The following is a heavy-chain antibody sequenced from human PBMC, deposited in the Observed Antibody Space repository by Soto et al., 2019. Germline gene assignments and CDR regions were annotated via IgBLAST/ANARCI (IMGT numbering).Heavy chain of an antibody. V-gene: IGHV4-34*01. CDR3: ARAGYSSSWDKYNWFDP. J-gene: IGHJ5*02. D-gene: IGHD6-13*01. Sequence: ETLSLTCAVYGGSFSGYYWSWIRQPPGKGLGWIGEINHSGSTNYNPSLKSRVTISVDTSKNQFSLKLSSVTAADTAVYYCARAGYSSSWDKYNWFDPWGQGTLVTVSS. CDR1: GGSFSGYY. CDR2: INHSGST.